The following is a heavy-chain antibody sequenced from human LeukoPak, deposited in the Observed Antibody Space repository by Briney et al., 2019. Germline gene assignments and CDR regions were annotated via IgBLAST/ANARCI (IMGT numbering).Heavy chain of an antibody. V-gene: IGHV4-59*08. Sequence: PSETLSLTCTVSGGSISSYYWSWIRQPPGKGLEWIGYIYYSGSTNYNPSLKSRVTISVDTSKNQFSLKLSSVTAADTAVYYCASRERGYSYGYFRDYYYGIDVWGQGTTVTVSS. CDR3: ASRERGYSYGYFRDYYYGIDV. CDR2: IYYSGST. CDR1: GGSISSYY. J-gene: IGHJ6*02. D-gene: IGHD5-18*01.